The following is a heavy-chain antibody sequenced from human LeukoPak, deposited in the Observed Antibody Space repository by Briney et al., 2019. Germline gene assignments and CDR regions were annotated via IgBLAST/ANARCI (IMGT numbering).Heavy chain of an antibody. V-gene: IGHV3-30-3*01. Sequence: PGGSLRLSCAASGFTFSSYAMHWVRQAPGKGLEWVAVISYDGSNKYYADSVKGRFTISRDNSKNTLYLQMNSLRAEDTAVYYCARGSTRDYDFWSGLDYWGQGTLVTVSS. CDR2: ISYDGSNK. CDR3: ARGSTRDYDFWSGLDY. J-gene: IGHJ4*02. CDR1: GFTFSSYA. D-gene: IGHD3-3*01.